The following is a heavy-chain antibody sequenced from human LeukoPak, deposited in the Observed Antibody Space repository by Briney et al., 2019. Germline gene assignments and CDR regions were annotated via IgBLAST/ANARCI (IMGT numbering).Heavy chain of an antibody. D-gene: IGHD6-25*01. CDR3: AREPQSGSFDP. Sequence: PSETLSLTCAVSGGSISSSNWWSWVRQPPGKGLEWIGYIYYSGSTNYNPSLKSRVTISVDTSKNQFSLKLSSVTAADTAVYYCAREPQSGSFDPWGQGTLVTVSS. CDR2: IYYSGST. V-gene: IGHV4-4*02. CDR1: GGSISSSNW. J-gene: IGHJ5*02.